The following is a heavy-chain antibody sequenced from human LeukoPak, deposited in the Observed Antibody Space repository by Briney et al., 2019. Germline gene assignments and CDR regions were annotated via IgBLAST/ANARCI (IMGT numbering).Heavy chain of an antibody. CDR1: GFTFSSYW. J-gene: IGHJ4*02. Sequence: GGSLRLSCAASGFTFSSYWMHWVRHAPGKGLVWVSHINSDGSSTAYADSVKGRFTISRDNAKNTLYLQMNSLRDEDTAVYYCARDARYSNSPMEYWVQGTVVSVT. D-gene: IGHD4-11*01. CDR3: ARDARYSNSPMEY. V-gene: IGHV3-74*01. CDR2: INSDGSST.